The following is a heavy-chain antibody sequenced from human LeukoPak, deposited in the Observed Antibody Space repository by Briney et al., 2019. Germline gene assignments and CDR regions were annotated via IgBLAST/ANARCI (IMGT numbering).Heavy chain of an antibody. CDR2: IYYSGST. CDR3: ARDSSTVTTRHFDY. V-gene: IGHV4-59*01. J-gene: IGHJ4*02. Sequence: SETLSLTCTVSGGSISTYYWSWIRQPPGKGLEYIGYIYYSGSTNYNPSLKSRVTISIDTSKNQFSLKLSSVTAADTAVYYCARDSSTVTTRHFDYWGQGTLVTVSS. D-gene: IGHD4-17*01. CDR1: GGSISTYY.